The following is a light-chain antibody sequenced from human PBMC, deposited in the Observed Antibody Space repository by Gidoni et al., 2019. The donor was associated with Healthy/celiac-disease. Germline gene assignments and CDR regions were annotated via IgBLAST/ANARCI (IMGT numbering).Light chain of an antibody. J-gene: IGKJ4*01. Sequence: DLQMTQSTSSMSASVGDRVTLTCRASQSISTYFKWYQQKPRQAPNLLIYAASTLQRGVPSRFSGSWSGKDFALTISSLQREDFATYYCQHTYGSPPVLAFGGXTKVEI. CDR3: QHTYGSPPVLA. V-gene: IGKV1-39*01. CDR2: AAS. CDR1: QSISTY.